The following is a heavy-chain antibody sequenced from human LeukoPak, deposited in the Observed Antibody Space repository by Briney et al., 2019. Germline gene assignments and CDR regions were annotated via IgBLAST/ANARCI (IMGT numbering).Heavy chain of an antibody. CDR2: IYHSGST. D-gene: IGHD3-3*01. J-gene: IGHJ3*02. V-gene: IGHV4-4*07. Sequence: SETLSLTCTVSGGSISSYYWSWIRQPAGKGLEWIGSIYHSGSTYYNPSLKSRVTISVDTSKNQFSLKLSSVTAADTAVYYCARVFGLRFLENGAFDIWGQGTMVTVSS. CDR1: GGSISSYY. CDR3: ARVFGLRFLENGAFDI.